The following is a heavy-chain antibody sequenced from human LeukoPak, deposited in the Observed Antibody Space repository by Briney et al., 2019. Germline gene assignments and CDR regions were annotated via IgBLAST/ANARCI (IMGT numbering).Heavy chain of an antibody. CDR3: ALSPPIGYYFDY. CDR2: ISGSGGST. J-gene: IGHJ4*02. CDR1: GFTFSSYA. V-gene: IGHV3-23*01. Sequence: GGSLRLSCAASGFTFSSYAMSWVRQAPGQGLEWVSAISGSGGSTYYADSVKGRFTISRDNSKNTLYLQMNSLRAEDTAVYYCALSPPIGYYFDYWGQGTLVTVSS. D-gene: IGHD2/OR15-2a*01.